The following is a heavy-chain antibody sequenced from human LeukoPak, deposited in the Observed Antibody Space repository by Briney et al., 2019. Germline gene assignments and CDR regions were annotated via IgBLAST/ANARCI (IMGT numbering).Heavy chain of an antibody. D-gene: IGHD3-10*01. V-gene: IGHV4-59*08. CDR3: ARSLSSGSLYYFDY. CDR2: IYYSGST. CDR1: GGSIRSYY. Sequence: SATLSLTCTVPGGSIRSYYWSWIRQRPGKGLPWIGYIYYSGSTNYNPSLKSRVTISVDTSKNQFSLKLTSVTAADTAVYYCARSLSSGSLYYFDYWGQGTLVTVSS. J-gene: IGHJ4*02.